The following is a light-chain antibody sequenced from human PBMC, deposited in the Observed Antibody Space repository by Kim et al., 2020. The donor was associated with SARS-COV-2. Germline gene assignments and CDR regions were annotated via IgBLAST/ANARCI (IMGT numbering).Light chain of an antibody. CDR2: DTN. V-gene: IGLV7-46*01. Sequence: GGTVTLTCAASTGGVPSIYFAFWFQQKPGQAPRTLIYDTNKKHSWTPARFSGSLLGGKAALTLSGAQPEDEADYYCFLSYSGARPGFGGGTQLTVL. CDR1: TGGVPSIYF. CDR3: FLSYSGARPG. J-gene: IGLJ2*01.